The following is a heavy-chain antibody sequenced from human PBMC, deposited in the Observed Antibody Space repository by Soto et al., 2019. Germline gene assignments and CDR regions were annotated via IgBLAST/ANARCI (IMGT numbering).Heavy chain of an antibody. CDR3: ARDQDGYDFWSLYPRPPYYYGMDV. CDR2: IIPIFGTA. Sequence: SVKVSCKASGGTFSSYAISWVRQAPGQGLEWMGGIIPIFGTANYAQKFQGRVTITADESTSTAYMELSSLRSEDTAVYYCARDQDGYDFWSLYPRPPYYYGMDVWGQGTTVTVSS. D-gene: IGHD3-3*01. V-gene: IGHV1-69*13. CDR1: GGTFSSYA. J-gene: IGHJ6*02.